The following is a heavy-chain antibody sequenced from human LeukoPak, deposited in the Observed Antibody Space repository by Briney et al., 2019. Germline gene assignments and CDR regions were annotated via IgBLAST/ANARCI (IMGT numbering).Heavy chain of an antibody. D-gene: IGHD6-6*01. CDR2: IKSKTDGGTT. CDR1: GFTFSHAW. J-gene: IGHJ6*03. CDR3: TTGGPGSSSRSYYYYYYMDV. V-gene: IGHV3-15*01. Sequence: GGSLRLSCAASGFTFSHAWMSWVRQAPGKGLEWVGHIKSKTDGGTTDYAAPVKGRFTISRDDSEKTLYLQMNSLKTEDTAVYYCTTGGPGSSSRSYYYYYYMDVWGKGTTVTVSS.